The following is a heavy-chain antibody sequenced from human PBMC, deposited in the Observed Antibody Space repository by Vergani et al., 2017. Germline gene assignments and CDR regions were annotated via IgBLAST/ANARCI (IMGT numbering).Heavy chain of an antibody. CDR3: ARGGGSWSQVVDY. Sequence: QVQLQESGPGLVKPSQTLSLTCTVSGGSISSGSYYWSWIRQPAGKGLEWIGRIYTSGSTNYNPPLKSRVTISVDTSKNQFSLKLSSVTAADTAVYYCARGGGSWSQVVDYWGQGTLVTVSS. CDR1: GGSISSGSYY. CDR2: IYTSGST. V-gene: IGHV4-61*02. D-gene: IGHD3-16*01. J-gene: IGHJ4*02.